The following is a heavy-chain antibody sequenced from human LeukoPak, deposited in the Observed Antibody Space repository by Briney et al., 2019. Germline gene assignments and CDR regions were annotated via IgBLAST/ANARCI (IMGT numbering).Heavy chain of an antibody. CDR3: ARHSRERNYDILTGYYRSYYYMDV. V-gene: IGHV5-51*01. J-gene: IGHJ6*03. CDR1: GYSFTSYW. D-gene: IGHD3-9*01. Sequence: GESLKISCKGSGYSFTSYWIGWVRQMPGKGLEWMGIIYPGDSDTSYSPSFQGQVTISADKSISTAYLQWSSLKASDTAMYYCARHSRERNYDILTGYYRSYYYMDVWGKGTTVTISS. CDR2: IYPGDSDT.